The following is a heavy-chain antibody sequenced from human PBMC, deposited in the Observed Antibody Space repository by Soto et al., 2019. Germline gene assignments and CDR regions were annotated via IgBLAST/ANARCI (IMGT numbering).Heavy chain of an antibody. CDR3: ARGYGPPDY. D-gene: IGHD4-17*01. J-gene: IGHJ4*02. CDR2: ISNASTDI. V-gene: IGHV3-21*06. CDR1: GFTFSTYT. Sequence: EVQLVESGGGLVKPGGSLRLSCAASGFTFSTYTMHWVRQAPGKGLEWVSSISNASTDIYYADSVKGRFTISRDNAKNALALQMNSLRADDTAVYYGARGYGPPDYWGQGTLVPVSS.